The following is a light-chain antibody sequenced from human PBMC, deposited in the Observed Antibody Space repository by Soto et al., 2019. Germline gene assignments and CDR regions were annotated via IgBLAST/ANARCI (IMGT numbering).Light chain of an antibody. J-gene: IGKJ2*01. V-gene: IGKV1-5*01. CDR1: QSISGW. CDR3: QQYRSYPYT. CDR2: DAS. Sequence: DIQMTQSPSTLSASVGDRVTITCRASQSISGWLAWYQQKPGKAPNLLIYDASTLESGVPSRFSGSGSGTEFTLNISSLQPDDFATYYCQQYRSYPYTFGLGTKLEI.